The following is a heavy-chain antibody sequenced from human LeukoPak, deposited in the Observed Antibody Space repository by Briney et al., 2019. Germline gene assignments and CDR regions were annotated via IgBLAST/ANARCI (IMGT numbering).Heavy chain of an antibody. CDR2: ISGSGRTI. Sequence: GRSLRLSCAASGFTFSNYGMHWVRQAPGKGLEWVSYISGSGRTIYYANSVKGRFTISRDNAKNSLYLQMNSLRADDTAVYYCARLDASGLDYWGQGTLVTVSS. D-gene: IGHD6-19*01. CDR3: ARLDASGLDY. J-gene: IGHJ4*02. V-gene: IGHV3-48*04. CDR1: GFTFSNYG.